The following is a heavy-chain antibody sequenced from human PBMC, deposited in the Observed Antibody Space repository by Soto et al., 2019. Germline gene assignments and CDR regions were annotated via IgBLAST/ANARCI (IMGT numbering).Heavy chain of an antibody. CDR1: GFTFSNYG. CDR2: ILYDGSNK. CDR3: AKSRDAYNFYFYYGMDV. D-gene: IGHD2-2*01. V-gene: IGHV3-30*18. Sequence: GGSLRLSCAASGFTFSNYGMHWVRQTPGKGLEWVALILYDGSNKYYGDSVKGRFTISRDNSKNTLYLQVSSLRAEDTAVYYCAKSRDAYNFYFYYGMDVWGQGTTVTVSS. J-gene: IGHJ6*02.